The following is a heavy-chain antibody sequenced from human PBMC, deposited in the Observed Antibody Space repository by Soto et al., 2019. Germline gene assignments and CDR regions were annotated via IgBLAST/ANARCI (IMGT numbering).Heavy chain of an antibody. CDR2: ARNKVSGYTT. CDR3: ARLMGTSFDL. D-gene: IGHD2-8*01. CDR1: GFTFSDHY. V-gene: IGHV3-72*01. J-gene: IGHJ4*02. Sequence: GGSLRLSCAASGFTFSDHYMDWVRQAPGKGLEWVGRARNKVSGYTTAHAASVEGRFAISRDDSKNSLYLQMSSLKVDDTAVYFCARLMGTSFDLWGQGTLVTVSS.